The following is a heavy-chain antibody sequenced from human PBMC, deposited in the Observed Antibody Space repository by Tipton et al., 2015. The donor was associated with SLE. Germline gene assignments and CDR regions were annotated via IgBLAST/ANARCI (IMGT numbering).Heavy chain of an antibody. J-gene: IGHJ3*02. Sequence: GSLRLSCAASGFTFSTYGMRWVRQSPEKGLARVSSISGTDNSTYYADSVKGRFTISRDNSKNTLYLQMSSLRVEDTALYYCARRNSESGAFDIWGQGTLVTVSS. CDR2: ISGTDNST. CDR3: ARRNSESGAFDI. V-gene: IGHV3-23*01. CDR1: GFTFSTYG. D-gene: IGHD3-10*01.